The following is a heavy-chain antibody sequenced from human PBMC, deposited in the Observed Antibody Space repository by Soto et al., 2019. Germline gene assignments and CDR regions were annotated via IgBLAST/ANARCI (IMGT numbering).Heavy chain of an antibody. Sequence: EVQLVESGGGLVQPGRSLRLSCTASGFTFGDYAMSWFRQAPGKGLEWVGFIRSKAYGGTTEYAASVKGRFTISRDDSKSIAYLQMNSLKTEDTAVYYCTRECSGGSCYPLDAFDIWGQGTMVTVSS. J-gene: IGHJ3*02. D-gene: IGHD2-15*01. CDR2: IRSKAYGGTT. CDR3: TRECSGGSCYPLDAFDI. V-gene: IGHV3-49*03. CDR1: GFTFGDYA.